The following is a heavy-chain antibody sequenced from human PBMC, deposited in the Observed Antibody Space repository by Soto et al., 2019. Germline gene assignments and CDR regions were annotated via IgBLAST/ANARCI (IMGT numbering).Heavy chain of an antibody. Sequence: GESLKISCKGSGYSFTSYWIGWVRQMPGKGLEWMGIIYPGDSDTRYSPSFQGQVTISADKSISTAYLQWSSLKASDTAMYYCASNIVVVPAAHRGGYYYYGMDVWGQGTTVTSP. CDR2: IYPGDSDT. V-gene: IGHV5-51*01. CDR1: GYSFTSYW. J-gene: IGHJ6*02. CDR3: ASNIVVVPAAHRGGYYYYGMDV. D-gene: IGHD2-2*01.